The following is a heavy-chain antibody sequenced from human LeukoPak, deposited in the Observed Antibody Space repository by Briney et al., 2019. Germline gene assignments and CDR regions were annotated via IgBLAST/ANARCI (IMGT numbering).Heavy chain of an antibody. CDR3: ARNWYYYDSSGNLDY. V-gene: IGHV4-34*01. D-gene: IGHD3-22*01. J-gene: IGHJ4*02. CDR1: GGSFSGYY. Sequence: SETLSLTCAVYGGSFSGYYWSWIRLPPGKGLEWIGEINHSGSTNYNPSLKSRVAISVDTSKNQFSLELSSVTAANTAVYYCARNWYYYDSSGNLDYWGQGTLVTVSS. CDR2: INHSGST.